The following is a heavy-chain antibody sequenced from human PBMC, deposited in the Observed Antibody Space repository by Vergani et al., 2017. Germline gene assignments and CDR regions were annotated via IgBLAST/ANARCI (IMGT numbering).Heavy chain of an antibody. J-gene: IGHJ4*02. V-gene: IGHV3-23*01. D-gene: IGHD6-6*01. CDR3: AKDPRSIAARIMDNETDY. CDR1: GFTFSSYA. Sequence: EVQLLESGGGLVQPGGSLRLSCAASGFTFSSYAMSWVRQAPGKGLEWVSAISGSGGSTYYADSVKGRFTISRDNSKNTLYLQMNSLRAEDTAVYYCAKDPRSIAARIMDNETDYWGQGTLVTVSS. CDR2: ISGSGGST.